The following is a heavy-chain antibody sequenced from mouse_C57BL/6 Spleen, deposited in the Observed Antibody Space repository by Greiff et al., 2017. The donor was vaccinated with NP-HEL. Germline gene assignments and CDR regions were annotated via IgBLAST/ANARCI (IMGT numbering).Heavy chain of an antibody. CDR3: ARDDYYGSSYAWFAY. J-gene: IGHJ3*01. V-gene: IGHV1-80*01. CDR2: IYPGDGDT. D-gene: IGHD1-1*01. Sequence: QVQLQQSGAELVKPGASVKISCKASGYAFSSYWMNWVKQRPGKGLEWIGQIYPGDGDTNYNGKFKGKATLTADKSSSTAYMQLSSLTSEDSAVYFFARDDYYGSSYAWFAYWGQGTLVTVSA. CDR1: GYAFSSYW.